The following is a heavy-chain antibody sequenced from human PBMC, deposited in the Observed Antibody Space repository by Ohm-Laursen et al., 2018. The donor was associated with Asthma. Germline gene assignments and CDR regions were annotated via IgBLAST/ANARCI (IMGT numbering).Heavy chain of an antibody. CDR2: GGSYYDGGLK. CDR3: ARDVMEWYLPAFDF. D-gene: IGHD3-3*01. V-gene: IGHV3-30*03. Sequence: SLRLSCAASGFTFSSYSMNWVRQAPGKGLEWVAVGGSYYDGGLKYYADSVNGRFTVTRDDSKNTLYLQMNSLRPDDTAVYYCARDVMEWYLPAFDFWGQGTLVTVSS. J-gene: IGHJ4*02. CDR1: GFTFSSYS.